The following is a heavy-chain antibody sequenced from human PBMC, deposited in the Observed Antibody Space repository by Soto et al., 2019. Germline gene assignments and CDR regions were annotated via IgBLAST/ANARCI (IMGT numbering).Heavy chain of an antibody. CDR1: GGSVSSGSYY. V-gene: IGHV4-61*01. CDR2: IYYSGST. D-gene: IGHD6-19*01. Sequence: PSETLTLTCTVSGGSVSSGSYYWSWIRQPPGKGLEWIGYIYYSGSTNYNPSLKSRVTISVDTSKNQFSLKLSSVTAADTAVYYCARGQYSSGWDNWFDPWGQGTLVTVS. J-gene: IGHJ5*02. CDR3: ARGQYSSGWDNWFDP.